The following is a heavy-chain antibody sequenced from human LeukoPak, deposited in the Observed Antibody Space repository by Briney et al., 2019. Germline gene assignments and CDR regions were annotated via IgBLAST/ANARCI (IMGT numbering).Heavy chain of an antibody. CDR2: INPSGGST. V-gene: IGHV1-46*01. D-gene: IGHD1-1*01. J-gene: IGHJ4*02. CDR1: GYTFTSYY. CDR3: ARDYTHDNDY. Sequence: ASVKVSCKASGYTFTSYYMHWVRQAPGQGLEWMGIINPSGGSTSYAQKFQGRVTMTRDTSTSTFYMELSTLRSEATAVYYCARDYTHDNDYWGQGTLVTVSS.